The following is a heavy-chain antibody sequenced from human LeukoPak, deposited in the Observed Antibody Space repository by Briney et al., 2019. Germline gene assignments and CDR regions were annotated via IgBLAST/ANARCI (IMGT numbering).Heavy chain of an antibody. V-gene: IGHV3-21*01. Sequence: GGSLRLSCAASGFTFSSYSMNWVRQAPGKGLEWVSSIRSSSSYIYYADSVKGRFTISRDNAKNSLYLQMNSLRAEDTAVYYCASQYYYDSSGYYSAEDWDYWGQGTLVTVSS. CDR1: GFTFSSYS. J-gene: IGHJ4*02. D-gene: IGHD3-22*01. CDR3: ASQYYYDSSGYYSAEDWDY. CDR2: IRSSSSYI.